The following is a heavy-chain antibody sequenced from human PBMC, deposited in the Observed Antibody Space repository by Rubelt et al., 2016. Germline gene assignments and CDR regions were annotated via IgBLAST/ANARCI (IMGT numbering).Heavy chain of an antibody. D-gene: IGHD6-19*01. CDR1: GYTFTGYY. CDR2: INPYRGGT. J-gene: IGHJ4*02. V-gene: IGHV1-2*06. CDR3: ARESSSGWYIDY. Sequence: QVQLVQSGAAVKKPGASVKVSCKASGYTFTGYYMHWVRQAPGQGLEWVGRINPYRGGTNYAQKFQGGGTMTRDTAITTAYMELSRLRSDDTAVFYCARESSSGWYIDYWGQGTLVTVSS.